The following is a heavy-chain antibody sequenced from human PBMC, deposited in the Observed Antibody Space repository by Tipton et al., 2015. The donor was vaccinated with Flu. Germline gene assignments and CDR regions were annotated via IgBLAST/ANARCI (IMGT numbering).Heavy chain of an antibody. J-gene: IGHJ6*02. CDR2: ISGSGSTI. V-gene: IGHV3-11*01. CDR1: GFTFSDDY. D-gene: IGHD3-3*01. CDR3: ARDHPPSITVLGEITDYFGMDV. Sequence: PRLSCAASGFTFSDDYMSWVRQAPGKGLEWVSHISGSGSTINYADSVKGRFTISRDNAKNSLYLQMNSLRAEDTAVYYCARDHPPSITVLGEITDYFGMDVWGQGTTVTVSS.